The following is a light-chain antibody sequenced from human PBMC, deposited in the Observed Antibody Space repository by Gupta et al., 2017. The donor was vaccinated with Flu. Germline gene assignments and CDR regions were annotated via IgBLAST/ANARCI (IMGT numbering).Light chain of an antibody. CDR2: SNS. CDR1: TSNIGRNA. Sequence: VSISCSGSTSNIGRNAVNWYQHLPGTAPNLLIHSNSQRPSGVPDRFSGSKSGTSASLAISGLQSEDEADYYCAAWDDSLNGPGVFGGGTKLTVL. V-gene: IGLV1-44*01. J-gene: IGLJ3*02. CDR3: AAWDDSLNGPGV.